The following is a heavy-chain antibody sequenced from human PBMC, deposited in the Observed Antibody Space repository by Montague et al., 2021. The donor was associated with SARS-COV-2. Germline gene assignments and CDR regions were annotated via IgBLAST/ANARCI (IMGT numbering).Heavy chain of an antibody. V-gene: IGHV4-34*01. Sequence: SETLSLTCAVYDGSFSDYSWTWIRQPPGRGLEWIGEINHSGSTNYNPSLKSRVTISVDMSKNQFSLKWTSVTASEPAVYYCRRGRQHINMVVVVVTGGEYYSDFWGQGTLVAVSS. J-gene: IGHJ4*02. CDR2: INHSGST. CDR1: DGSFSDYS. CDR3: RRGRQHINMVVVVVTGGEYYSDF. D-gene: IGHD3-22*01.